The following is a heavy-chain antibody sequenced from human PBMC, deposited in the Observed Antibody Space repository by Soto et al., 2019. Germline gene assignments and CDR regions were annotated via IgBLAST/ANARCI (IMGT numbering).Heavy chain of an antibody. CDR1: GGSISSYY. V-gene: IGHV4-59*08. J-gene: IGHJ5*02. CDR3: ARLAEYSSFRTHNWFDP. D-gene: IGHD6-6*01. Sequence: SETLSLTCTVSGGSISSYYWSWIRQPPGKGLEWIGYIYYSGSTNYNPSLKSRVTISVDTSKNQFSLKLSSVTAADTAVYYCARLAEYSSFRTHNWFDPWGQGTLVTVSS. CDR2: IYYSGST.